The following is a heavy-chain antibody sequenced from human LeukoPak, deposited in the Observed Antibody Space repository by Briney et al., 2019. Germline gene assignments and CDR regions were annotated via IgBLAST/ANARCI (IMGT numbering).Heavy chain of an antibody. CDR2: ISAYNGNT. V-gene: IGHV1-18*01. CDR1: GYTFTSYG. CDR3: ARHYDSSGYYYGPTFDY. J-gene: IGHJ4*02. D-gene: IGHD3-22*01. Sequence: ASVKVSRKASGYTFTSYGISWVRQAPGQGLEWMGWISAYNGNTNYAQKLQGRVTMTTDTSTSTAYMELRSLRSDDTAVYYCARHYDSSGYYYGPTFDYWGQGTLVTVSS.